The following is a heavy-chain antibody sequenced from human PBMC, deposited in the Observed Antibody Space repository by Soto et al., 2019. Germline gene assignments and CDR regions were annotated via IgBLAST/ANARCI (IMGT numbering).Heavy chain of an antibody. V-gene: IGHV3-7*01. D-gene: IGHD6-13*01. CDR3: AREAASTWRYSYYYMDV. J-gene: IGHJ6*03. CDR1: GFDFSTYW. Sequence: GGSLRLSCAASGFDFSTYWMTWVRQAPGKGLESVANLREDGGERYYVDSVKGRFTISRDNAKNSLYLQMNSLGAEDTAVYYCAREAASTWRYSYYYMDVWGKGTSVTVSS. CDR2: LREDGGER.